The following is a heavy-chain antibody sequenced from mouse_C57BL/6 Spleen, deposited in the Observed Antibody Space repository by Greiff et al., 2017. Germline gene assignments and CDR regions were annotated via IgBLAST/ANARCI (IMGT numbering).Heavy chain of an antibody. Sequence: EVNLVESGGGLVQPKGSLKLSCAASGFSFNTYAMHWVRQAPGKGLEWVARIRSKSNNYATYYADSVKDRFTISRDDSESMLYLQMNNLETDDTAMYYCVRKELYDYDGAWFAYWGQGTLVTVSA. J-gene: IGHJ3*01. V-gene: IGHV10-1*01. CDR2: IRSKSNNYAT. CDR1: GFSFNTYA. CDR3: VRKELYDYDGAWFAY. D-gene: IGHD2-4*01.